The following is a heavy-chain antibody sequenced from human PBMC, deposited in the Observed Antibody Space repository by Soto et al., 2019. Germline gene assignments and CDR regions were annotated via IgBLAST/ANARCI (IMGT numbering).Heavy chain of an antibody. D-gene: IGHD3-10*01. CDR3: ARVPVRVRGFDY. CDR2: IYYSGNT. J-gene: IGHJ4*02. Sequence: SETLSLTCTVSGGSVSSGNYYWSWIRQPPGKGLEWIGYIYYSGNTNYNPSLKSRVTISVDTSKNQFSLKLNSVTAADTAVYYCARVPVRVRGFDYWGQGTLVTV. CDR1: GGSVSSGNYY. V-gene: IGHV4-61*01.